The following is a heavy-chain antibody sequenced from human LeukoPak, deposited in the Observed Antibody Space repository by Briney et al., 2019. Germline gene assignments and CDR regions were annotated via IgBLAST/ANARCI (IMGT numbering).Heavy chain of an antibody. CDR2: IYHSGST. CDR1: GGSISSGGYY. CDR3: ARHFRETSGSYSDY. D-gene: IGHD1-26*01. Sequence: PSETLSLTFTVSGGSISSGGYYWSWIRQPPGKGLEWIGFIYHSGSTYYNPSLKSRVTISVDRSRNQFSLKLSSVTAADTAVYYCARHFRETSGSYSDYWGQGTLVTVSS. J-gene: IGHJ4*02. V-gene: IGHV4-30-2*01.